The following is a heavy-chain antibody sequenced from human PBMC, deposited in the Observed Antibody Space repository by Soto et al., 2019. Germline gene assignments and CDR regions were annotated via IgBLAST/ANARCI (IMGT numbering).Heavy chain of an antibody. CDR1: GGSISSGNDS. J-gene: IGHJ2*01. CDR2: IFHSGSP. CDR3: ASELHDYGDWYFDL. Sequence: QLRLQESGSGLVKPSQTLSLTCAVSGGSISSGNDSWSWIRQPPGKGLEWIGYIFHSGSPYYNPSLKSRVTISVDRSKNQFSLRLSSVTAADTAVYYCASELHDYGDWYFDLWGRGTLVTVSS. D-gene: IGHD4-17*01. V-gene: IGHV4-30-2*01.